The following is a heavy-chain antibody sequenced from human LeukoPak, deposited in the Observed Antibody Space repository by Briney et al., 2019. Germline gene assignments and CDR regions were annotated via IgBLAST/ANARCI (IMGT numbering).Heavy chain of an antibody. D-gene: IGHD3-3*01. CDR3: ARHYVGYGVLEY. CDR1: GGSISSYY. CDR2: IYYTGIT. Sequence: PSETLSLTCTVSGGSISSYYWSWIRQSPVKGLEWIGYIYYTGITNYNPSLKSRVTISVDTSKNQFSLKLTSVTAADTAVYYCARHYVGYGVLEYWGHGSLVTVSS. V-gene: IGHV4-59*08. J-gene: IGHJ4*01.